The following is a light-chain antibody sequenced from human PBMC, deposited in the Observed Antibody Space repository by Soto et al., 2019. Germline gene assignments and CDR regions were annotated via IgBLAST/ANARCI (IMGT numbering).Light chain of an antibody. Sequence: EIVLTQSPGTLSFAPGERATGSCRASQTVSSTYLAWYQQKPGQAPRLLIYDASSRATGIADRFSGGGFGTDFTLTISGLEPEDFAVYYCQQYTTSSITFGQGTRLETK. CDR3: QQYTTSSIT. J-gene: IGKJ5*01. CDR1: QTVSSTY. CDR2: DAS. V-gene: IGKV3-20*01.